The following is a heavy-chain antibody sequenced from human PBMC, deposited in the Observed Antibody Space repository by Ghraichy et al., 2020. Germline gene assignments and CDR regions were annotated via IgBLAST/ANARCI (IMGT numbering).Heavy chain of an antibody. V-gene: IGHV3-30*03. CDR3: ATLNFYDPNFDY. CDR2: ISYDGSNK. CDR1: GFTFSSYG. J-gene: IGHJ4*02. Sequence: GGSLRLSCAASGFTFSSYGMHWVRQAPGKGLEWVAVISYDGSNKYYADSVKGRFTISRDNSKNTLYLQMNSLRAEDTAVYYCATLNFYDPNFDYWGQGTLVTVSS. D-gene: IGHD3-22*01.